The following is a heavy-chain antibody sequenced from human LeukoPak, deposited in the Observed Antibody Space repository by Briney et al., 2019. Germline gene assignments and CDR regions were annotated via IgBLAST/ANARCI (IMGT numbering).Heavy chain of an antibody. V-gene: IGHV1-24*01. D-gene: IGHD3-22*01. Sequence: ASVKVSCKVSGYTPTELSMHWVRQAPGKGLEWMGGFDPEDGGTIYAQKFQGRVTMTEDTSTDTAYMELSSLRSEDTAVYYCATPSGRNYYDSSGYYRFDYWGQGTLVTVSS. CDR1: GYTPTELS. J-gene: IGHJ4*02. CDR3: ATPSGRNYYDSSGYYRFDY. CDR2: FDPEDGGT.